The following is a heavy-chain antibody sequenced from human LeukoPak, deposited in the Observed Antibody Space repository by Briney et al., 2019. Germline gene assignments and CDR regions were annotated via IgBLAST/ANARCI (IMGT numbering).Heavy chain of an antibody. CDR1: GYTFTSYY. D-gene: IGHD3-22*01. CDR3: ARDLGPAITMIVVHTQGYFDY. V-gene: IGHV1-46*01. J-gene: IGHJ4*02. Sequence: ASVKVSCKASGYTFTSYYMHWVRQAPGQGLEWVGIINPSGGSTSYAQKFQGRVTMTRDTSTSTVYMELSSLRSEDTAVYYCARDLGPAITMIVVHTQGYFDYWGQGTLVTVSS. CDR2: INPSGGST.